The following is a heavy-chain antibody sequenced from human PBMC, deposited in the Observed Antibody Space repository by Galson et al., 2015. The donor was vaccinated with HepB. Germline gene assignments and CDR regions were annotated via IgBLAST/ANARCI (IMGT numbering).Heavy chain of an antibody. CDR3: AKAGGYTARGGYY. D-gene: IGHD5-18*01. V-gene: IGHV3-23*01. Sequence: SLRLSCAASGFTFNSYSMNWVRQAPGKGLEWVSGISGGGDSTYYADSVKGRFTISRDNSKNTLDLQMNSLRAEDTAVYYCAKAGGYTARGGYYWGQGTLVTVSS. CDR2: ISGGGDST. J-gene: IGHJ4*02. CDR1: GFTFNSYS.